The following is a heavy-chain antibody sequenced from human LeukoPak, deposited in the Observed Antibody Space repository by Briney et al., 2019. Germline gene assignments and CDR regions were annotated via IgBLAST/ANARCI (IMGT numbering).Heavy chain of an antibody. CDR1: GGFISSSSDY. CDR3: ARRTYSASYWKHFDY. CDR2: IYYSENT. J-gene: IGHJ4*02. V-gene: IGHV4-39*01. D-gene: IGHD1-26*01. Sequence: SETLSLTCTVSGGFISSSSDYWGRIRQAPGKGLEWIGSIYYSENTYYNSSLKSRVTISVDTSKNQFSLKLNSVTAADTAVYFCARRTYSASYWKHFDYWGQGTLVTVSS.